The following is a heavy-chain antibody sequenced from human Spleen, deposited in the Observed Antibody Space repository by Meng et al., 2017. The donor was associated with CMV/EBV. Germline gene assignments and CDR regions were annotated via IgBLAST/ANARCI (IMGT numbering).Heavy chain of an antibody. CDR3: ARVYQLLLGNWFDP. D-gene: IGHD2-2*01. Sequence: KASGYTFTGYYMHWVRQAPGQGLEWMGWINPNSGGTNYAQKFQGRVTMTRDTSISTAYMELSRLRSDDTAVYYCARVYQLLLGNWFDPWGQGTLVTVSS. J-gene: IGHJ5*02. V-gene: IGHV1-2*02. CDR2: INPNSGGT. CDR1: GYTFTGYY.